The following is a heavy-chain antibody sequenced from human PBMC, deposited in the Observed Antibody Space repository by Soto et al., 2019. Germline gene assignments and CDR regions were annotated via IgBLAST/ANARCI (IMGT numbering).Heavy chain of an antibody. J-gene: IGHJ4*02. CDR3: ARLIAAAAFDY. CDR1: GASINNFY. CDR2: VHYTGST. V-gene: IGHV4-59*01. Sequence: QVQLQESGPGLVKPSETLSLTCTVSGASINNFYWAWIRQAPGKGLEWIGYVHYTGSTNYNPSLKSRVAMSIDSSKMQVSLNLTSVTSADTAVYYCARLIAAAAFDYWGQGALVTVTS. D-gene: IGHD6-13*01.